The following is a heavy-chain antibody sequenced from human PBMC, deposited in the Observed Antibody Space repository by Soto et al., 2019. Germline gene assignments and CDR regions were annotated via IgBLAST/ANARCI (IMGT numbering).Heavy chain of an antibody. V-gene: IGHV4-30-2*01. J-gene: IGHJ5*02. CDR3: ARLLFGSRFPPNSSHL. CDR1: GGSISSGGYS. Sequence: SETLSLTCAVSGGSISSGGYSWSWIRQPPGKGLEWIGYIYHSGSTYYNPSLKSRVTISVDTSKNQFFLKLSFVTAADTAVYYCARLLFGSRFPPNSSHLWCPGLLVTLFS. CDR2: IYHSGST. D-gene: IGHD2-21*01.